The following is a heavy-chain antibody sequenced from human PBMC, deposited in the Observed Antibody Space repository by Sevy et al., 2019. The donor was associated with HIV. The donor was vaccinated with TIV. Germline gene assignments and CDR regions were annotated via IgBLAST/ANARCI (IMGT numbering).Heavy chain of an antibody. CDR3: ARHLDGGAILNYYYYYGMDV. CDR1: GGTFSSYA. V-gene: IGHV1-69*13. Sequence: ASVKVSCKASGGTFSSYAISWVRQAPGQGLEWMGGIIPIFGTANYAQKFQGRVTITADESTSTAYMELSSLRSEDTAVYYCARHLDGGAILNYYYYYGMDVWGQGTTVTVSS. CDR2: IIPIFGTA. J-gene: IGHJ6*02. D-gene: IGHD3-10*01.